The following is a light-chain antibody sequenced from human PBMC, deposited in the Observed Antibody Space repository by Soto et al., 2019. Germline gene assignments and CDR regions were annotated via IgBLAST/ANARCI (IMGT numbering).Light chain of an antibody. V-gene: IGKV1-39*01. J-gene: IGKJ5*01. CDR2: AAS. CDR3: QQTYSTLSIT. CDR1: ESIARH. Sequence: DIQMTQSPSSLSASVGDRVTITCRASESIARHLNWYQQKPGKAPKRLIYAASSLQNGVPSRFRGGGSGTDFPLTISNLQPEDFATYYCQQTYSTLSITFGQGTRLEIK.